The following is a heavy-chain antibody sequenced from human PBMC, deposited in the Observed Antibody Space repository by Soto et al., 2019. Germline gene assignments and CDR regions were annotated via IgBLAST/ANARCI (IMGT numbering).Heavy chain of an antibody. J-gene: IGHJ4*02. Sequence: GGSLRLSCAASGFTFSSYAMSWVRQAPGRGLEWVSAISGSGGSTYYADSVKGRFTISRDNSKNTLYLQMNSLRAEDTAVYYCAKDRTVRYFDWLLPKGFDYWGQGTLVTVSS. CDR3: AKDRTVRYFDWLLPKGFDY. CDR2: ISGSGGST. D-gene: IGHD3-9*01. CDR1: GFTFSSYA. V-gene: IGHV3-23*01.